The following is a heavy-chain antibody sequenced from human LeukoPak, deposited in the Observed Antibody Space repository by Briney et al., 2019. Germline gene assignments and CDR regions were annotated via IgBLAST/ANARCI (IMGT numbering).Heavy chain of an antibody. CDR3: AREASAAYYYDSSGYYWEDY. Sequence: GGSLRLSCAASGFTFSSYSMNWVRQAPGKGLEWVSSISSSSSYIYYADSVKGRFTISRDNAKNSLYLQMNSLRAEDTAVYYCAREASAAYYYDSSGYYWEDYWGQGTLVTVSS. CDR2: ISSSSSYI. J-gene: IGHJ4*02. V-gene: IGHV3-21*01. D-gene: IGHD3-22*01. CDR1: GFTFSSYS.